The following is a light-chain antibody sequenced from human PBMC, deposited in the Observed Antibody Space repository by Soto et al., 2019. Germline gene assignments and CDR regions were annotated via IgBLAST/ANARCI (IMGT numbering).Light chain of an antibody. CDR1: SSNVGSYKL. Sequence: QSVLTQPASVSGSPGQSITISCTGTSSNVGSYKLVSWYQQHPGKAPKLMIFEVNKRPSGVSNRFSGSKSGNTASLTISGLQAEDEADYYCCSYVGGSTFWVFGGGTKLTVL. V-gene: IGLV2-23*02. CDR2: EVN. CDR3: CSYVGGSTFWV. J-gene: IGLJ3*02.